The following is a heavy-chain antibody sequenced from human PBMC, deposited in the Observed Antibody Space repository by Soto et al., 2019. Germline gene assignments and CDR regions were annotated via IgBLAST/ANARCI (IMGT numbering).Heavy chain of an antibody. CDR2: VYPGDSDT. CDR1: GCTFTNYW. J-gene: IGHJ6*02. CDR3: AASIFYYGMDV. Sequence: GESLKISCKGSGCTFTNYWIGWLRQMPGKGPEWMGIVYPGDSDTKYNRSFQGQVTISADKSITTTYLQWSSLKASDTAIYYCAASIFYYGMDVWGQGTTVTVS. V-gene: IGHV5-51*01.